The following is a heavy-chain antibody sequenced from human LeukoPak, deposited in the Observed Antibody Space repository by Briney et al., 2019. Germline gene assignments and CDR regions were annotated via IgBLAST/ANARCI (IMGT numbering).Heavy chain of an antibody. CDR2: INPSGGST. CDR3: ARVKGSSVSSRRGGYYYYHMDV. V-gene: IGHV1-46*01. Sequence: GASVKVSCKASGYTFTSYYMHWVRQAPGQGLEWMGIINPSGGSTSYAQKFQGRVTMTRDMSTSTVYMELSSLRSEDTAVYYCARVKGSSVSSRRGGYYYYHMDVWGKGTTVTISS. D-gene: IGHD6-13*01. J-gene: IGHJ6*03. CDR1: GYTFTSYY.